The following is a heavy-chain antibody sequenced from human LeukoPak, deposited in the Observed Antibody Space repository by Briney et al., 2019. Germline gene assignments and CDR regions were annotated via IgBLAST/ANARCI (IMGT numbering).Heavy chain of an antibody. J-gene: IGHJ3*02. V-gene: IGHV3-9*03. CDR3: AKDLCAVTTGCAFDI. D-gene: IGHD4-17*01. CDR1: GFTFDDYA. CDR2: VSWNSGSI. Sequence: GRSLRLSCAASGFTFDDYAMHWVRQAPGKGLEWVSGVSWNSGSIGYADSVKGRFTISRDNAKNSLYLQMNSLRAEDMALYYCAKDLCAVTTGCAFDIWGQGTMVTVSS.